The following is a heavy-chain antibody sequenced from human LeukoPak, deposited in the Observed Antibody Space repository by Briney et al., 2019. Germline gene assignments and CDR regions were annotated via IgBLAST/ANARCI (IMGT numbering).Heavy chain of an antibody. CDR1: GDSISSSSYC. J-gene: IGHJ3*02. CDR3: ARHSRSAYTGYENAFDI. D-gene: IGHD5-12*01. Sequence: TSETLSLTCTVSGDSISSSSYCWDWIRQPPGKGLEWIGNIYNSANTHYNPSLKTRITMSADTSKNQFSLKLNSVTAADTGIYYCARHSRSAYTGYENAFDIWGQGTMVTVSS. V-gene: IGHV4-39*01. CDR2: IYNSANT.